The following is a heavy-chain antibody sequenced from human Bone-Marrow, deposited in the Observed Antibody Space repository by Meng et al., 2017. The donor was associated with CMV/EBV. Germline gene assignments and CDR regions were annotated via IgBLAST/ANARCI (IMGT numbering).Heavy chain of an antibody. CDR2: IYWNDDQ. CDR3: AHSCYCGGDCYSSFDY. V-gene: IGHV2-5*01. J-gene: IGHJ4*02. D-gene: IGHD2-21*01. CDR1: GFSLSTTGMG. Sequence: SGPTLVKPTQTLTLTCSFSGFSLSTTGMGVGWIRQPPGKALEWLALIYWNDDQRYSPSLRSRLTITKDTSKNQVVLTLTNMDPVDTDTYYCAHSCYCGGDCYSSFDYWGQGTLVTVSS.